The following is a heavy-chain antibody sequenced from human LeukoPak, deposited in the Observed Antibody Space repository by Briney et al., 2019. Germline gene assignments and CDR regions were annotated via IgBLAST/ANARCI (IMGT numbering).Heavy chain of an antibody. Sequence: GGSLRLSCAASGLTFSSSAMSWVRQVPGKGLEWVSAISGSGGSTYYADSGKGRFTISRDNSKNTLYLQMNSLRAEDTAVYYCAKEGDYGDFYWGQGTLVTVSS. CDR2: ISGSGGST. CDR1: GLTFSSSA. CDR3: AKEGDYGDFY. J-gene: IGHJ4*02. D-gene: IGHD4-17*01. V-gene: IGHV3-23*01.